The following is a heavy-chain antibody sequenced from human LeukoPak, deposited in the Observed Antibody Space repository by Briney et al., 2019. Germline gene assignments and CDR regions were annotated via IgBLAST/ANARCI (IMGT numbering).Heavy chain of an antibody. CDR2: INPNSGGT. V-gene: IGHV1-2*02. J-gene: IGHJ4*02. CDR1: GYTFSVYY. Sequence: ASVKVSCEASGYTFSVYYMRCGRQAPGQGLEWMGWINPNSGGTNYAQKFQGRVTMTRDMSISTAYMEVSRLTSDDTAVYYCARATIPDRSTYYIHYWGLGTLVTVSS. D-gene: IGHD5-24*01. CDR3: ARATIPDRSTYYIHY.